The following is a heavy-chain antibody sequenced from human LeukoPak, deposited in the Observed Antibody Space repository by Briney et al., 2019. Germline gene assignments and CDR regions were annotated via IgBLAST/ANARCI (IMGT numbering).Heavy chain of an antibody. D-gene: IGHD6-13*01. V-gene: IGHV5-51*01. Sequence: GESLKISCKGSGYSFTSYWIGWVRQMPGKGLEWMGIIYPGDSDTRYSPSFQGQVTISADKSISTAYLQWSSLKASDTAMYYCARHVAIAAAGKGGYNWFDPWGQGTLVTVSS. CDR1: GYSFTSYW. CDR2: IYPGDSDT. CDR3: ARHVAIAAAGKGGYNWFDP. J-gene: IGHJ5*02.